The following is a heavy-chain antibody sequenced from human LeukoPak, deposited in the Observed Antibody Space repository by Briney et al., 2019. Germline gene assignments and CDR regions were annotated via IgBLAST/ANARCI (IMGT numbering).Heavy chain of an antibody. CDR1: GFTFSSSG. D-gene: IGHD3-10*01. V-gene: IGHV3-21*01. Sequence: PGGSLRLSCAASGFTFSSSGMNWVRQAPGMGLEWVSVISGSGRNTYYADSVKGRFTISRDNAKNSLYLQMNSLRAEDTAVYYCARQFGYGSGVSFDYWGQGTLVTVSS. CDR3: ARQFGYGSGVSFDY. J-gene: IGHJ4*02. CDR2: ISGSGRNT.